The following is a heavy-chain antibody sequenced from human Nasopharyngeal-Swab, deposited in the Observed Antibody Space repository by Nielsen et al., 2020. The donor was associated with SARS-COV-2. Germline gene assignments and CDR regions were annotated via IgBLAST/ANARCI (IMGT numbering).Heavy chain of an antibody. CDR2: ISWNSGSI. D-gene: IGHD3-10*01. V-gene: IGHV3-9*01. CDR1: GFTFDDYA. J-gene: IGHJ6*02. Sequence: SLKISCAASGFTFDDYAMHWVRQAPGKGLEWVSGISWNSGSIGYADSVKGRFTISRDNAKNSLYLQMNSLRAEDTALYYCAKDITMVRGVIFRYYGMDVWGPGTTVTVSS. CDR3: AKDITMVRGVIFRYYGMDV.